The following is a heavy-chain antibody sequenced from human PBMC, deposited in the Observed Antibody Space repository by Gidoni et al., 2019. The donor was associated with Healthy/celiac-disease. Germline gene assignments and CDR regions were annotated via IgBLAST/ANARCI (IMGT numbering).Heavy chain of an antibody. J-gene: IGHJ5*02. CDR2: ISSSSSYI. Sequence: EVQLVESGGGLVKPGGSLRLSCAASGFTFSSYSMNWVRQAPGKGLGWVSSISSSSSYIYYADSVKGRFTISRDNAKNSLYLQMNSLRAEDTAVYYCARVGAAAGTGWFDPWGQGTLVTVSS. V-gene: IGHV3-21*01. CDR3: ARVGAAAGTGWFDP. D-gene: IGHD6-13*01. CDR1: GFTFSSYS.